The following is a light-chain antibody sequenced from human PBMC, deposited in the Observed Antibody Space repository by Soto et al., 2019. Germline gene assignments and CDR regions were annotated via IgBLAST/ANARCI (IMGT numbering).Light chain of an antibody. CDR3: QQYDKSPYT. CDR1: QSVRSTH. V-gene: IGKV3-20*01. CDR2: GAF. J-gene: IGKJ2*01. Sequence: EIVLTQSPGTLSLSPGERATLSCRASQSVRSTHLAWYQQKPGQAPRLVIFGAFNRPGGIPDRFSGSGSGTDFTLTISRLAPEDFAVYYCQQYDKSPYTFGQGTKVEIK.